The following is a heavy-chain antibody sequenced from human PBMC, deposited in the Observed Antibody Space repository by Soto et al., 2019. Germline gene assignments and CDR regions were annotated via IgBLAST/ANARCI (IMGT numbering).Heavy chain of an antibody. D-gene: IGHD2-2*01. CDR3: GGGTADGYFDY. V-gene: IGHV4-59*01. J-gene: IGHJ4*02. CDR2: IHYIGNT. Sequence: PSDTLSLTCSVSGDSISVYYWSWIRQFPGKGLEWIGHIHYIGNTKYNPSLRGRVTISADTSKNQFSLKLTSVTSADTAVYYCGGGTADGYFDYWGKGPLVTVSS. CDR1: GDSISVYY.